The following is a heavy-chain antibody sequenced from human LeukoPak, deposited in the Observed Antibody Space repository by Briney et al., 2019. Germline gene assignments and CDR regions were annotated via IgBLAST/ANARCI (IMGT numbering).Heavy chain of an antibody. V-gene: IGHV1-18*01. Sequence: ASVKVSCKASGYTFTSYGISWVRQAPGQGLEWMGWISAYNGNTNYAQKLQGRVTMTTDTSTSTAYMELRSLRSDDTAVYYCARSASSGWNGYYYYYGMDVWGQETTVTVSS. J-gene: IGHJ6*02. CDR1: GYTFTSYG. CDR2: ISAYNGNT. D-gene: IGHD6-19*01. CDR3: ARSASSGWNGYYYYYGMDV.